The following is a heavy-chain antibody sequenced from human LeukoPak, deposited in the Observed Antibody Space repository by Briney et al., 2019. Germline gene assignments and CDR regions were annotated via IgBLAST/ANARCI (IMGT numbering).Heavy chain of an antibody. CDR3: ARQARGIVAPTNWFDP. V-gene: IGHV5-51*01. Sequence: GESPKISCKGSGYSFNSYWIDWVRQRPGKRLEWMGMIYHGDSDTRYSPSFQGQVTISADRSISTAYLQWSSLKASDTAMYYCARQARGIVAPTNWFDPWGQGTLVTVSS. J-gene: IGHJ5*02. CDR1: GYSFNSYW. CDR2: IYHGDSDT. D-gene: IGHD6-13*01.